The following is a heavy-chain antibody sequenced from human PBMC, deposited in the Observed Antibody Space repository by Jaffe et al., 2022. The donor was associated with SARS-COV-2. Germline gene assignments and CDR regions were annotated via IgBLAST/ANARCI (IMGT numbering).Heavy chain of an antibody. Sequence: QVQLVESGGGVVQPGRSLRLSCAASGFTFSSYGMHWVRQAPGKGLEWVAVISYDGSNKYYADSVKGRFTISRDNSKNTLYLQMNSLRAEDTAVYYCAKDRVAAGATYFDYWGQGTLVTVSS. D-gene: IGHD6-13*01. CDR1: GFTFSSYG. CDR3: AKDRVAAGATYFDY. J-gene: IGHJ4*02. CDR2: ISYDGSNK. V-gene: IGHV3-30*18.